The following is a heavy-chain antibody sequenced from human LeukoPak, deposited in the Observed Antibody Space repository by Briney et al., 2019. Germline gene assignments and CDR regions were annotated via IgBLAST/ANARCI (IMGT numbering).Heavy chain of an antibody. Sequence: GGSLRLSCAASGFTFSDYYMSWIRQAPGKGLEWVSYISSSGSTIYYADSVKGRFTISRDNAKNSLYLQMNSPRAEDTAVYYCARGNYDFWSGYYSGWFDPWGQGTLVTVSS. D-gene: IGHD3-3*01. J-gene: IGHJ5*02. CDR3: ARGNYDFWSGYYSGWFDP. CDR1: GFTFSDYY. CDR2: ISSSGSTI. V-gene: IGHV3-11*01.